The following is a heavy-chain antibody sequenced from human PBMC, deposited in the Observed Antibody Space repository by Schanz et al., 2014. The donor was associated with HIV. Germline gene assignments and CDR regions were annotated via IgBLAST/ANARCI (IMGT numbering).Heavy chain of an antibody. CDR3: ASSITFFGAVYAMDV. CDR1: GGSISSYY. Sequence: QVQLQESGPGLVKPSETLSLTCTVSGGSISSYYWSWIRQPAGKGLEWIGRIYTSGSTNYNPSLKSRVTMSVDPSKNQSSLTLSSVPAADTAIYYCASSITFFGAVYAMDVWGQGTPVTV. J-gene: IGHJ6*02. CDR2: IYTSGST. D-gene: IGHD3-3*01. V-gene: IGHV4-4*07.